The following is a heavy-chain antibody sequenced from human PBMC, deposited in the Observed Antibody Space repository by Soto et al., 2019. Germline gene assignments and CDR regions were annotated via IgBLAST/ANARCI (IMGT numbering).Heavy chain of an antibody. CDR3: AXRGEWITYYYDSSGFDP. D-gene: IGHD3-22*01. Sequence: SETLSLTCTVSGGSISCYYWSWIRQPPGKGLEWIGYIYYSGSTNYNPSLKSRVTISVDTSKNQFSLKLSSVTAADTAVYYCAXRGEWITYYYDSSGFDPWGQGTLVTVSS. V-gene: IGHV4-59*01. J-gene: IGHJ5*02. CDR1: GGSISCYY. CDR2: IYYSGST.